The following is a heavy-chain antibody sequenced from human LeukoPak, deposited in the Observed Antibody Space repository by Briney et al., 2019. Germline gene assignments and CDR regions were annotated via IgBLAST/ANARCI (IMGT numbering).Heavy chain of an antibody. CDR1: GYTFTSYA. Sequence: ASVKVSCKASGYTFTSYAMHWVRQAPGQRLEWMGWINAGNGNTKYSQEFQGRVTITRDTSASTAYMELSSLRSEDMAVYYCARDGGSYGAGFDYWGQGTLVTVSS. CDR2: INAGNGNT. J-gene: IGHJ4*02. CDR3: ARDGGSYGAGFDY. D-gene: IGHD1-26*01. V-gene: IGHV1-3*03.